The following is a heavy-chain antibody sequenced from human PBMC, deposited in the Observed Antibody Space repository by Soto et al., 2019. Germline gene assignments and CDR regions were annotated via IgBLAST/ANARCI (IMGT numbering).Heavy chain of an antibody. CDR1: GYTLSKLS. D-gene: IGHD5-12*01. Sequence: ASVKVSCKVSGYTLSKLSLHWVRQAPGEGLEWMGGFDPDDGETNYAQKFQDRVTLTEDTSRDTAYMELTGLRSEDTALYYCAVFAGYVFLGYHSMDVGGKGTAVTVPS. V-gene: IGHV1-24*01. CDR2: FDPDDGET. CDR3: AVFAGYVFLGYHSMDV. J-gene: IGHJ6*04.